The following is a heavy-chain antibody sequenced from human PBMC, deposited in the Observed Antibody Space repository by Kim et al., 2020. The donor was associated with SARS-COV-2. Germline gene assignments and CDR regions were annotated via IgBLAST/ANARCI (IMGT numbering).Heavy chain of an antibody. D-gene: IGHD3-10*01. CDR2: ISSSSSYI. CDR3: ASHPSDYDGSGFYDYYGIVV. CDR1: GFTFSSYS. Sequence: GGSLRLSCAASGFTFSSYSMNWVRQAPGKGLEWVSSISSSSSYIYYADSVKGRFTISRDNAKNPLYLQMNSLRAEDTAVYYCASHPSDYDGSGFYDYYGIVVWGRGTAVTVSS. J-gene: IGHJ6*02. V-gene: IGHV3-21*01.